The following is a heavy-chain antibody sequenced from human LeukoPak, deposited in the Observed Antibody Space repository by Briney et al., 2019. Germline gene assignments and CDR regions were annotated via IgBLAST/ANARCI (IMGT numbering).Heavy chain of an antibody. V-gene: IGHV1-2*02. J-gene: IGHJ6*03. CDR1: GYTFTGYY. CDR2: INPNSGGT. Sequence: ASVKVSCKXSGYTFTGYYMHWVRQAPRQGLEWMGWINPNSGGTNYSQKFQGRVTMARDTSISTAYMELSRLRSDDTAVYYCAREVYYDILTGPSYYYMDVWGKGTTVTVSS. D-gene: IGHD3-9*01. CDR3: AREVYYDILTGPSYYYMDV.